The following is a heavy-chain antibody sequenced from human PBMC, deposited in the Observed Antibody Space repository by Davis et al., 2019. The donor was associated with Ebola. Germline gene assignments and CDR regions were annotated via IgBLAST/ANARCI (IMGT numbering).Heavy chain of an antibody. V-gene: IGHV3-23*01. CDR3: ARSGLSFGVVKYHYGMDV. Sequence: GESLKISCAASGFTFSSYWMSWVRQAPGKGLEWVSAISGSGGTTYYAGSVKGRFTVSRDNSKKTMYLQMNSLRAEDTAVYYCARSGLSFGVVKYHYGMDVWGKGTTVTVSS. J-gene: IGHJ6*04. CDR1: GFTFSSYW. D-gene: IGHD3-3*01. CDR2: ISGSGGTT.